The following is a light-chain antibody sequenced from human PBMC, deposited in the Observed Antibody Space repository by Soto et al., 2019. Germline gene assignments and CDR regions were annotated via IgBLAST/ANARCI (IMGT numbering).Light chain of an antibody. J-gene: IGKJ1*01. CDR3: QQYNNWPRT. Sequence: EIVMTQSPATLSVSPGERATLSCRASQRVRSKLAWYQQKPCQAPRLLIYGASTRATGIPARFSGSGSGTEFTLTISSLQSEDFAVYYCQQYNNWPRTFGQGTKVEIK. V-gene: IGKV3-15*01. CDR2: GAS. CDR1: QRVRSK.